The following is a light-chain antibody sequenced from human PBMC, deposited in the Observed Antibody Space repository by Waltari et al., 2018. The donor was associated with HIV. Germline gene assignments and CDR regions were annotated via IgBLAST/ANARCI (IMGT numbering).Light chain of an antibody. V-gene: IGKV3-15*01. CDR1: QSLSGN. J-gene: IGKJ1*01. CDR2: GAS. CDR3: QQYNNWPWT. Sequence: MTQSPATLSVSPGERVTLSCRASQSLSGNLAWYQQKPGQAPRLLIHGASTRATGFPDGFTGSGSGAEFTLTISSLQSEDFAVYYCQQYNNWPWTFGQGTKVEIK.